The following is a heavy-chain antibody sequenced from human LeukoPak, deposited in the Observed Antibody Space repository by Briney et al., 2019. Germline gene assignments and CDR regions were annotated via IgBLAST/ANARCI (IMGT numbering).Heavy chain of an antibody. CDR2: INPHSGGT. Sequence: ASVKVSCKASGYTFTDYYIHWVRQAPGQGLEWMGWINPHSGGTNYAQKFQGRVTMTRDTSITTAYMELSRLRSDDTAVYYCARESDMFDPWGQGTLVTVSS. CDR3: ARESDMFDP. D-gene: IGHD2-15*01. V-gene: IGHV1-2*02. CDR1: GYTFTDYY. J-gene: IGHJ5*02.